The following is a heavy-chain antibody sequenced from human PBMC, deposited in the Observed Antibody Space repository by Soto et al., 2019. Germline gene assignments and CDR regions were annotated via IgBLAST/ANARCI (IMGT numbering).Heavy chain of an antibody. Sequence: GSPRLSWAASGFSLSTFWMNRVRRAPGKGLVWVSRITSDGSDTKYAGSAKGRFTISRDTAKHTLYLQMNSLRAEDTALYYCATLRYSSSWDLWGQGTLVTVAS. CDR3: ATLRYSSSWDL. D-gene: IGHD6-6*01. CDR1: GFSLSTFW. J-gene: IGHJ5*02. V-gene: IGHV3-74*01. CDR2: ITSDGSDT.